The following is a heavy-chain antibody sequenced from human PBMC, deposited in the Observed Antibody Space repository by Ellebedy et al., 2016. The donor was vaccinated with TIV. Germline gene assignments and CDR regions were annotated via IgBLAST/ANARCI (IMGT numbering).Heavy chain of an antibody. CDR3: ARGYCTTTSCWHNFDY. D-gene: IGHD2-2*01. CDR1: GGTFSSYA. V-gene: IGHV1-69*13. CDR2: IIPLFGTA. J-gene: IGHJ4*02. Sequence: SSVKVSCXASGGTFSSYAVVWVRQAPGQGLEWMGGIIPLFGTANYTQKFQGRVTLTADDSTGPAYMELSSLRSDDTAVYYCARGYCTTTSCWHNFDYWGQGTLVTVSS.